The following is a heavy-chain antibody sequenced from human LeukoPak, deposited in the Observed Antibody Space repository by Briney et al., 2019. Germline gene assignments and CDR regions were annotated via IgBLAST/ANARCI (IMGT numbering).Heavy chain of an antibody. Sequence: PGGSLRLSCAASGFTFSSCAMSWVRQAPGKGLEWVSSISAGGGSTYYADSVKGPFTISRDNSKNTLYLQMNSLRAEDTAVYYCARGTYASGSPARYFDLWGRGTLATVSS. CDR2: ISAGGGST. V-gene: IGHV3-23*01. CDR1: GFTFSSCA. CDR3: ARGTYASGSPARYFDL. J-gene: IGHJ2*01. D-gene: IGHD3-10*01.